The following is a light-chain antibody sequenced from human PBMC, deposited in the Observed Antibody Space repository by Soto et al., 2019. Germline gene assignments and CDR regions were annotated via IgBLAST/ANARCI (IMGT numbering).Light chain of an antibody. V-gene: IGLV2-14*03. Sequence: QSVLAQPASVSGSPGQSITISCTGTSSDVGGYDYVSWYQQHPGKAPKLMIYDVTNRPSGVSNRFSGSKSGNTASLTISGLQAEDEADYYCSSYTRSTTVIFGGGTKFTVL. J-gene: IGLJ2*01. CDR2: DVT. CDR3: SSYTRSTTVI. CDR1: SSDVGGYDY.